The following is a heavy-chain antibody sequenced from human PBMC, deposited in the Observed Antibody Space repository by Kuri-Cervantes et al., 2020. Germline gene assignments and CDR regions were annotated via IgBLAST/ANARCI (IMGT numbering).Heavy chain of an antibody. Sequence: SWAASGFTFSNAWKGWVRPAPGKGQGWVCRIKSKTDGGTTDYAPPVKGRFTISRDDSKNTVYLQMNSLKTEDTAVYYCTIDLDILTGYWGDYWGQGTLVTVSS. V-gene: IGHV3-15*01. CDR2: IKSKTDGGTT. J-gene: IGHJ4*02. D-gene: IGHD3-9*01. CDR3: TIDLDILTGYWGDY. CDR1: GFTFSNAW.